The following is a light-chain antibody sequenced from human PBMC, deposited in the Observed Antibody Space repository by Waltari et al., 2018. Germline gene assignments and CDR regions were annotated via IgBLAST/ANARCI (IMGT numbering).Light chain of an antibody. V-gene: IGLV2-23*01. CDR1: SSDVGRYNL. J-gene: IGLJ3*02. Sequence: QSALTQPASVSGSPGQSITISCTGTSSDVGRYNLVSWYQQHPGKAPKLMIYEGSKRSSGVSNRFSGPKSGNTASLTISGLQAEDEADYYCCSYAGSSTYWVFGGGTKLTVL. CDR2: EGS. CDR3: CSYAGSSTYWV.